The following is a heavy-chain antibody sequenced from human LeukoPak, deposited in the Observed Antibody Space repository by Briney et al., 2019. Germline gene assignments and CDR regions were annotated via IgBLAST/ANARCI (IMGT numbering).Heavy chain of an antibody. D-gene: IGHD5-12*01. Sequence: SETLSLTCTVSGGSISSYYWSWNRQPPGKGLEWIGYIYYSGSTNYNPSLKSRVTISVDTSKNQFSLKLSSVTAADTAVYYCARLTTIGFDYWGQGTLVTVSS. V-gene: IGHV4-59*08. CDR1: GGSISSYY. CDR2: IYYSGST. J-gene: IGHJ4*02. CDR3: ARLTTIGFDY.